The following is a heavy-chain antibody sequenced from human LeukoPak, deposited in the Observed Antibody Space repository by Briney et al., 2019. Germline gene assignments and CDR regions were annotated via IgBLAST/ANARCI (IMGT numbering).Heavy chain of an antibody. CDR1: GYRFTTYW. Sequence: GESLKISCQGSGYRFTTYWIGWVRQMPGKGLEWMGIIYPGDSDTRYSPSFQGQVTISADKSISTAYLQWSSLKASDTAMYYCARVFDDFWSGYYAFDYWGQGTLVTVSS. V-gene: IGHV5-51*01. D-gene: IGHD3-3*01. CDR3: ARVFDDFWSGYYAFDY. J-gene: IGHJ4*02. CDR2: IYPGDSDT.